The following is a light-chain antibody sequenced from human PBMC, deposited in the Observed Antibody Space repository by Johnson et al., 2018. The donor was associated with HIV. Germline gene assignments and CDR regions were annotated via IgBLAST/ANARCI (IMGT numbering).Light chain of an antibody. CDR1: SSNIGNNY. J-gene: IGLJ1*01. V-gene: IGLV1-51*02. Sequence: QSVLTQPPSVSAAPGQKVTISCSGSSSNIGNNYVSWYQQVPGTAPKLLIYENNKLPSGIPDRFSGSKSGPSATLGIAGLQTGDEADYYCGTWDNSLSTGGVFGTGTKVTVL. CDR3: GTWDNSLSTGGV. CDR2: ENN.